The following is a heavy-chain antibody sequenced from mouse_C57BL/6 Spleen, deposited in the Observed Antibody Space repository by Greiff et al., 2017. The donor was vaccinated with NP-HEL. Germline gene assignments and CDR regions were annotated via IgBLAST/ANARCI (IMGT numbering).Heavy chain of an antibody. D-gene: IGHD2-5*01. CDR1: GYAFSSSW. CDR3: AREGAYYSNYVGYFDY. Sequence: VQLQQSGPELVKPGASVKISCKASGYAFSSSWMNWVKQRPGKGLEWIGRIYPGDGDTNYNGKFTGKATLTADKSSSTAYMQLSSLTSEDSAVYFCAREGAYYSNYVGYFDYWGQGTTLTVSS. J-gene: IGHJ2*01. CDR2: IYPGDGDT. V-gene: IGHV1-82*01.